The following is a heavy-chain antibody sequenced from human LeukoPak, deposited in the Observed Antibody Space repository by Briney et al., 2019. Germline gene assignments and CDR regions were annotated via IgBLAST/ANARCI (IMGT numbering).Heavy chain of an antibody. D-gene: IGHD2-15*01. Sequence: ASVKVSCKASGYTFTSYGISWVRQAPGQGLEWMGWISAYNGNTNYAQKFQGRVTMTRNTSISTAYMELSSLRSEDTAVYYCARGGSGGSCYGYWGQGTLVTVSS. CDR3: ARGGSGGSCYGY. CDR2: ISAYNGNT. J-gene: IGHJ4*02. CDR1: GYTFTSYG. V-gene: IGHV1-18*01.